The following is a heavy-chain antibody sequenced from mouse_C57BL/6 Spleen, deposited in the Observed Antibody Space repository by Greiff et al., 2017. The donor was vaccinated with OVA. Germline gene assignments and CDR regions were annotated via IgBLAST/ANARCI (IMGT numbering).Heavy chain of an antibody. CDR1: GFNIKDYY. D-gene: IGHD1-1*01. CDR3: ARGGYYGSSGVYAMDY. V-gene: IGHV14-2*01. J-gene: IGHJ4*01. CDR2: IDPEDGET. Sequence: EVQLQQSGAELVKPGASVKLSCTASGFNIKDYYMHWVKQRTEQGLEWIGRIDPEDGETKYAPKFPGKATITADTSSNTAYLQLSSLTSEDTAVYYCARGGYYGSSGVYAMDYWGQGTSVTVSS.